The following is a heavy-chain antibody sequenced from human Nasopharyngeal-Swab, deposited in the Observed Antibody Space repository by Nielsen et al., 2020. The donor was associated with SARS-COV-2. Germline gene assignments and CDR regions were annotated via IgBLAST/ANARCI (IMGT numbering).Heavy chain of an antibody. J-gene: IGHJ5*01. D-gene: IGHD2-8*02. CDR3: TRDSRDCDADVWYWGGGDF. CDR2: IYYDGTT. CDR1: GFSVGTNY. V-gene: IGHV3-53*01. Sequence: GGSLRLSCAASGFSVGTNYMSWVRQAPGKGLEWVSVIYYDGTTYYADSVKGRFTTSRDNSRNTLYLQMTSLRVEDTALYYCTRDSRDCDADVWYWGGGDFWGQGTLVTVSS.